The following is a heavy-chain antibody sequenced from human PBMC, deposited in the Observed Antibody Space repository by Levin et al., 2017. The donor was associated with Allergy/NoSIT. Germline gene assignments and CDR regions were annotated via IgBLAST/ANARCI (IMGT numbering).Heavy chain of an antibody. CDR2: IYYSGST. J-gene: IGHJ3*02. D-gene: IGHD6-19*01. CDR3: ARHLGAEAVAGTGAFDI. V-gene: IGHV4-39*01. CDR1: GGSISSSSYY. Sequence: SETLSLTCTVSGGSISSSSYYWGWIRQPPGKGLEWIGSIYYSGSTYYNPSLKSRVTISVDTSKNQFSLKLSSVTAADTAVYYCARHLGAEAVAGTGAFDIWGQGTMVTVSS.